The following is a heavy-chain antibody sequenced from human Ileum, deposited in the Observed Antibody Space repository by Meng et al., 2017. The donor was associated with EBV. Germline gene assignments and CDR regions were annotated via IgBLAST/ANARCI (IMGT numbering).Heavy chain of an antibody. D-gene: IGHD3-22*01. CDR2: IYYSGST. Sequence: QVQLQESGPGLVKPSETLSLTCTVSGGSVSSGGYYWSWIRQPPGKGLEWIWYIYYSGSTNYNPSLKSRVTISVDTSKNQFSLKLSSVTAADTAVYYCARTNYDSSGYYNWFDPWGQGTLVTVSS. V-gene: IGHV4-61*08. J-gene: IGHJ5*02. CDR1: GGSVSSGGYY. CDR3: ARTNYDSSGYYNWFDP.